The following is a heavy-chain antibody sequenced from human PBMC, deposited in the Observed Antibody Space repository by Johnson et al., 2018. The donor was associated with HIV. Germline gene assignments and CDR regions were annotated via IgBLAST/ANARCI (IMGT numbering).Heavy chain of an antibody. CDR3: ARACRDGYTCDAFDI. D-gene: IGHD5-24*01. V-gene: IGHV3-30*04. CDR2: ISYDGSNK. J-gene: IGHJ3*02. Sequence: QVQLMESGGGVVQPGRSLRLSCAASGFTFSSYAMHWVRQAPGKGLEWVAVISYDGSNKYYADSVKGRVTVSRDNSKNTLYLQMNNLRAEDTAVYYCARACRDGYTCDAFDIWGQGTMVTVSS. CDR1: GFTFSSYA.